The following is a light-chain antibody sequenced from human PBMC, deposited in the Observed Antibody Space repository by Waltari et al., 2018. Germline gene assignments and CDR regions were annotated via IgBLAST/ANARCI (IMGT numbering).Light chain of an antibody. J-gene: IGKJ3*01. V-gene: IGKV1-12*01. CDR1: QDIGDR. Sequence: DIQMTQSPSSVSASVGDRVTITCRASQDIGDRLAWYQQKPWKGPNLLIYGSLSLLAGFPSRCSGSGSGTEFTLTISALQPEDFATYYCQQAKSFPITFGPGTKVDIK. CDR2: GSL. CDR3: QQAKSFPIT.